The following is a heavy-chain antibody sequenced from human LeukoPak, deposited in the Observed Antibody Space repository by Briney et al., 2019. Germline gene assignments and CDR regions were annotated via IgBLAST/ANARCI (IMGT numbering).Heavy chain of an antibody. J-gene: IGHJ3*02. Sequence: SETLSLTCTVSGGSISSYYWSWIRQPAGKGLEWIGRIYTSGSTNYNPSLKSRVTMSVDPSKNQFSLKLSSVPAADTAVYYCARDSKYSSGWLHFDIWGQGTMVTVSS. V-gene: IGHV4-4*07. CDR2: IYTSGST. CDR1: GGSISSYY. D-gene: IGHD6-19*01. CDR3: ARDSKYSSGWLHFDI.